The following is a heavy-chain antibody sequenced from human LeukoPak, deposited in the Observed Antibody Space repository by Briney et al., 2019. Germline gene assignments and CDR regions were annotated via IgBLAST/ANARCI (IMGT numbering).Heavy chain of an antibody. Sequence: GASVKVSCKASGYTFTSYAMNWVRQAPGQGLEWMGWISAYNGNTNYAQKLQGRVTMTTDTSTSTAYMELRSLRSDDTAVYYCARGSSGGYYDILTGYYYPRPAFDIWGQGTMVTVSS. CDR3: ARGSSGGYYDILTGYYYPRPAFDI. V-gene: IGHV1-18*01. CDR2: ISAYNGNT. CDR1: GYTFTSYA. J-gene: IGHJ3*02. D-gene: IGHD3-9*01.